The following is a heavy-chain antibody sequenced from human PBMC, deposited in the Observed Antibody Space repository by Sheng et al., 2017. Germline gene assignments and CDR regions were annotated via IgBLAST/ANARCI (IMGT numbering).Heavy chain of an antibody. J-gene: IGHJ5*02. V-gene: IGHV2-26*01. D-gene: IGHD6-19*01. Sequence: QVTLKQSGPVLVKPTETLTLTCTVSGFSLSTARMGVSWIRQPPGKAPEWLAHILSSDEKFYSPYLKSRLTVSRDASFSQVILTMTNMDPVDTATYFCARTYHGWNDGVGSFDPWGQGTLVTVS. CDR2: ILSSDEK. CDR3: ARTYHGWNDGVGSFDP. CDR1: GFSLSTARMG.